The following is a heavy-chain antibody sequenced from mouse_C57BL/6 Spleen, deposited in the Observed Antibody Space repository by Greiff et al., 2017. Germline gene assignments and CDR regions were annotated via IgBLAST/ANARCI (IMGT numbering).Heavy chain of an antibody. V-gene: IGHV1-80*01. CDR3: ERDGGAY. CDR2: IYPGDGDT. CDR1: GYAFTNYW. Sequence: QVQLQQPGPELVKPGASVKISCKASGYAFTNYWMNWVKQRPGKGLEWIGQIYPGDGDTNYNGKFKGKATLTADKSSSTAYMQLRSLTAEDSAVYFCERDGGAYWGQGTLVTVSA. J-gene: IGHJ3*01. D-gene: IGHD1-1*02.